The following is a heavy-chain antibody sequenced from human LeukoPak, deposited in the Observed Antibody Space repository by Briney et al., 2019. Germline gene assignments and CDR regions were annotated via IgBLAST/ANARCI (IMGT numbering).Heavy chain of an antibody. CDR2: ISAYNGNT. CDR1: GYIFTSYG. Sequence: GASVKVSCKASGYIFTSYGISWVRQAPGQGLEWMGWISAYNGNTNYAQNLQGRVTMTTDTSTSSAYMELRSLRSDDTAVYYCARVFGYYDSSGYSNFDYWGQGTLVTVSS. CDR3: ARVFGYYDSSGYSNFDY. J-gene: IGHJ4*02. V-gene: IGHV1-18*01. D-gene: IGHD3-22*01.